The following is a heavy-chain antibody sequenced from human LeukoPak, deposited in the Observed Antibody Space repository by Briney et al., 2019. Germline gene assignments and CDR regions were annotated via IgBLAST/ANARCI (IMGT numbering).Heavy chain of an antibody. CDR3: ARSELLWFGGVNSGFDY. D-gene: IGHD3-10*01. J-gene: IGHJ4*02. CDR1: GFTFSSYS. V-gene: IGHV4-39*07. Sequence: PGGSLRLSCAASGFTFSSYSMNWVRQPPGKGLEWIASVYYTGSIYYTPSLTSRVIISLDASRSQFSLRLSSVTAADTAVYYCARSELLWFGGVNSGFDYWGQGTLVTVSS. CDR2: VYYTGSI.